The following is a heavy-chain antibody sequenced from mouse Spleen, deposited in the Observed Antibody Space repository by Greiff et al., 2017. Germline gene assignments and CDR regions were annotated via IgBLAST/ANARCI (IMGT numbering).Heavy chain of an antibody. CDR1: GFTFSDYY. J-gene: IGHJ3*01. CDR2: ISNGGGST. Sequence: EVMLVESGGGLVQPGGSLKLSCATSGFTFSDYYMYWVRQTPEKRLEWVAYISNGGGSTYYPDTVKGRFTISRDNAKNTLYLQMSRLKSEDTAMYYCARTMITTEFAYWGQGTLVTVSA. D-gene: IGHD2-4*01. CDR3: ARTMITTEFAY. V-gene: IGHV5-12*02.